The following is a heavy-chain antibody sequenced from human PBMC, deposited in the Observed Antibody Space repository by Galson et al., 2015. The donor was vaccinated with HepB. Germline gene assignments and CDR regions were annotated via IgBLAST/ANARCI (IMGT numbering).Heavy chain of an antibody. D-gene: IGHD6-13*01. J-gene: IGHJ6*02. Sequence: SLRLSCAASGFTFSSYSMNWVRQAPGKGLEWVSYISSSSSTIYYADSVKGRFTISRDNAKNSLYLQMNSLRAEDTAVYYCARRAAAGAHPAAYGMDVWGQGTTVTVSS. V-gene: IGHV3-48*01. CDR2: ISSSSSTI. CDR3: ARRAAAGAHPAAYGMDV. CDR1: GFTFSSYS.